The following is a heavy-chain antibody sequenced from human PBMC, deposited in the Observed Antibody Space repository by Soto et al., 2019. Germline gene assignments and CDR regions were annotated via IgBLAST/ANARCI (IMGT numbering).Heavy chain of an antibody. CDR1: GGTFSSYA. CDR2: IIPIFGTA. CDR3: ARGSPRSSLYYFDY. J-gene: IGHJ4*02. Sequence: GASVKVSCKASGGTFSSYAISWVRQAPGQGLEWMGGIIPIFGTANYAQKFQGRVTITADESTSTAYMELSSLRSEDTAVYYCARGSPRSSLYYFDYWGQGTLVTVSS. V-gene: IGHV1-69*13.